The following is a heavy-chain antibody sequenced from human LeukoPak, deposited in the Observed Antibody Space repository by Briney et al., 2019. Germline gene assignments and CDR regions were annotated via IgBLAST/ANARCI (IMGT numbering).Heavy chain of an antibody. CDR3: AGGPGSLLH. CDR2: TYYRSKWYN. CDR1: RDSVSSNSGA. V-gene: IGHV6-1*01. Sequence: SQTLSLTCAISRDSVSSNSGAWNWIRQSPSRGLEWLGRTYYRSKWYNGYAVSVKSRITINPDTSKNQFSLHLNSVTPEDTAVYYCAGGPGSLLHWGQGILVTVSS. J-gene: IGHJ4*02.